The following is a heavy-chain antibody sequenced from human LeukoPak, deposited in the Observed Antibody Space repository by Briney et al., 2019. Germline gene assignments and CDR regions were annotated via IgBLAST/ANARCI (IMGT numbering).Heavy chain of an antibody. CDR3: ARHRRYTTGSEEYDY. Sequence: PSETLSLTCTVSGDSISSSSYYWAWIRQPPGKGLEWIGSIYYSGTTYYNPSLKSRVTISVDTSKNQSSLKVSSVTAADTAVYYCARHRRYTTGSEEYDYWGQGNMVAVSS. D-gene: IGHD2-8*02. V-gene: IGHV4-39*01. J-gene: IGHJ4*02. CDR2: IYYSGTT. CDR1: GDSISSSSYY.